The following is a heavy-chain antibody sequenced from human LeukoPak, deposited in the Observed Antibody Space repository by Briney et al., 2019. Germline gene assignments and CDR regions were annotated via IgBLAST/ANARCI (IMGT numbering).Heavy chain of an antibody. CDR2: IYHSGST. V-gene: IGHV4-4*02. D-gene: IGHD3-22*01. CDR1: GGSISSSNW. J-gene: IGHJ3*02. Sequence: SETLSLTCAVSGGSISSSNWWSWVRQPPGKGLEWIGEIYHSGSTNYNPPLKSRVTISVDKSKNQFSLKLSSVTAADTAVYYCARDLYDSSGYYWGATFDIWGQGTMVTVSS. CDR3: ARDLYDSSGYYWGATFDI.